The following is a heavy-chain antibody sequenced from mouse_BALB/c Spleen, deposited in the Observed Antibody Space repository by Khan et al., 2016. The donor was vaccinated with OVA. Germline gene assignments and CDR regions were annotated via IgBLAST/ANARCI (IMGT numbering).Heavy chain of an antibody. CDR1: GFSLTSHG. V-gene: IGHV2-9*02. Sequence: QVQLKQSGPGLVAPSQSLSITCTVSGFSLTSHGVHWVRQPPGKGLEWLGVIWAGGSTNYHSALMSRLSICKDSSKSQVFLKMNRRQTDDTAMYYCARNREPDYFDYWGQGTTLTVSS. CDR2: IWAGGST. J-gene: IGHJ2*01. CDR3: ARNREPDYFDY.